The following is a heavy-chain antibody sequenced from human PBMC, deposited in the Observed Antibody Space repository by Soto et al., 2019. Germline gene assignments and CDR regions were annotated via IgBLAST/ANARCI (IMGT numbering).Heavy chain of an antibody. CDR1: GYSFTSFW. V-gene: IGHV5-51*01. J-gene: IGHJ4*02. CDR2: INPDDSDT. D-gene: IGHD6-13*01. CDR3: ARQGIGAAYYFDY. Sequence: LKISCKGSGYSFTSFWIGWVRQMPGKGLEWMGIINPDDSDTRYSPSFQGQVTISADKSISTAYLQWSSLKASDTAMYFCARQGIGAAYYFDYWGQGXLVTVYS.